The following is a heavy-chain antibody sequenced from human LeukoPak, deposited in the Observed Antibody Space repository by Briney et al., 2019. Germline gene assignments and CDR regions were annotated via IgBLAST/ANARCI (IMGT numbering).Heavy chain of an antibody. Sequence: GASVKVSCKASGGTFSSYAISWVRQAPGQGLEWMGGIIPIFGTANYAQKFQGRVTITADESTSTAYMELSSLRSEDTAVYYCASSLVGATRDYYFDYWGQGTPVTVSS. CDR2: IIPIFGTA. CDR3: ASSLVGATRDYYFDY. D-gene: IGHD1-26*01. CDR1: GGTFSSYA. J-gene: IGHJ4*02. V-gene: IGHV1-69*01.